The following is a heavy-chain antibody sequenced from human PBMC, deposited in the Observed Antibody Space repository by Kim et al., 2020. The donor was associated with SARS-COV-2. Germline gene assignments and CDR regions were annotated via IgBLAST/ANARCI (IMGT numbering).Heavy chain of an antibody. J-gene: IGHJ6*02. CDR3: ARDSSGYCSGGSCYPGRGYYGMDV. D-gene: IGHD2-15*01. V-gene: IGHV1-69*04. CDR2: IIPILGIA. Sequence: SVKVSCKASGGTFSSYTISWVRQAPGQGLEWMGRIIPILGIANYAQKFQGRVTITADKSTSTAYMELSSLRSEDTAVYYCARDSSGYCSGGSCYPGRGYYGMDVWGQGTTVTVSS. CDR1: GGTFSSYT.